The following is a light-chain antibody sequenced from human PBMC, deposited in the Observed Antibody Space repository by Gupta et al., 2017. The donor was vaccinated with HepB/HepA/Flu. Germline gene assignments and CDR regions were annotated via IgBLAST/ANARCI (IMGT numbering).Light chain of an antibody. V-gene: IGKV1-5*03. CDR3: QQYLAFPLP. CDR2: RAS. CDR1: QSIVDY. Sequence: DIQMTQSPSTLSASVGDRVTITCRASQSIVDYLAWYQQRPGKAPKLLIYRASSLASGVPSRFSGSGSGAEFTLTINGLQADDFASYYCQQYLAFPLPFGGGTKVEIK. J-gene: IGKJ4*01.